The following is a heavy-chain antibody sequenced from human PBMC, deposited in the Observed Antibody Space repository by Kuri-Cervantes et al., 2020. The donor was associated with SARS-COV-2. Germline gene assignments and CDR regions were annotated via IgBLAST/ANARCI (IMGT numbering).Heavy chain of an antibody. Sequence: GSLRLPCTVSGGSISSSSYYWGWIRQPPGKGLEWIGSIYYSGSTYYNPSLKSRVTISVDTSKNQFSLKLSSVTAADTAVYYCARSAFGATYYDFWSGFDYWGQGTLVTVSS. V-gene: IGHV4-39*01. CDR3: ARSAFGATYYDFWSGFDY. J-gene: IGHJ4*02. CDR1: GGSISSSSYY. D-gene: IGHD3-3*01. CDR2: IYYSGST.